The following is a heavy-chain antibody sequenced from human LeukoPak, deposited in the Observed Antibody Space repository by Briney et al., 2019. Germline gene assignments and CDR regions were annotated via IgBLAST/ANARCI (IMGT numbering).Heavy chain of an antibody. V-gene: IGHV3-7*01. D-gene: IGHD2-21*02. CDR2: IKQDGSEK. J-gene: IGHJ4*02. Sequence: PGGSLRLSCAASGFTFSSYWMSWVRQAPGKGLEWVANIKQDGSEKYYVDSVKGRFTISRDNAKNSLYLQMNSLRAEDTVVYYCARDVTTRGDDMFDYWGQGTLVTVSS. CDR1: GFTFSSYW. CDR3: ARDVTTRGDDMFDY.